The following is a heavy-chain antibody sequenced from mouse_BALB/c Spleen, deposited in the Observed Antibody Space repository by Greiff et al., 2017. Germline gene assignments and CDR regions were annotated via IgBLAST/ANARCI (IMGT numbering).Heavy chain of an antibody. CDR2: ISSGGST. CDR3: ASLLLRYYFDY. D-gene: IGHD1-1*01. J-gene: IGHJ2*01. CDR1: GFTFSSYA. V-gene: IGHV5-6-5*01. Sequence: EVQLVESGGGLVKPGGSLKLSCAASGFTFSSYAMSWVRQTPEKRLEWVASISSGGSTYYPDSVKGRFTISRDNARNILYLQMSSLRSEDTAMYYCASLLLRYYFDYWGQGTTLTVSS.